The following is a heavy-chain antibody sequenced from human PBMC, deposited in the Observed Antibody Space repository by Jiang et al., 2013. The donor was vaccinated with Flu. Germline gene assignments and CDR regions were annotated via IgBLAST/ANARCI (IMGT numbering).Heavy chain of an antibody. Sequence: KPTQTLTLTRTVSGFSLNANGVGVGWIRQPPGKALEWLALIYFDDDTRYSPSLRSRLTITKDTSKNQVVLAMTDVDPVDTATYFCARGRRTSSGYCLDSWGQGTLVTVSS. CDR3: ARGRRTSSGYCLDS. J-gene: IGHJ4*02. V-gene: IGHV2-5*02. D-gene: IGHD3-22*01. CDR2: IYFDDDT. CDR1: GFSLNANGVG.